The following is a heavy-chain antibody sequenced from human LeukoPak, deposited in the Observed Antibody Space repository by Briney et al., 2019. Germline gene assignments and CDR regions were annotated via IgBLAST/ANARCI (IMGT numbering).Heavy chain of an antibody. D-gene: IGHD4-17*01. J-gene: IGHJ5*02. Sequence: GGSLRLSCAASGFTFSSYAMSWVRQAPGKGLEWVSAISGSGGSTYYADSVKGRFTISRDNSKNTLYLQMNSLRAEDTAVYYSAKDRRTVTAGDWSDPWGQGTLVTVSS. CDR2: ISGSGGST. CDR3: AKDRRTVTAGDWSDP. CDR1: GFTFSSYA. V-gene: IGHV3-23*01.